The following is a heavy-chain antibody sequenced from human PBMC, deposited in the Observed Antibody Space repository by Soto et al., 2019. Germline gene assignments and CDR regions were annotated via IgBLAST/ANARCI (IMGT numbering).Heavy chain of an antibody. CDR1: GFTFSNFG. CDR2: ISYDGRNE. V-gene: IGHV3-30*18. J-gene: IGHJ5*02. Sequence: QVQLVESGGGVVQPGRSLRLSCTVSGFTFSNFGMYWLRQAPGKGLEWVAAISYDGRNENYADSVKGRFTVSRDNSKNTLYLEMNSLRDADTAVYYCAKDHMWGKTMIEMSPSWFDPWSQGSLVIVSS. D-gene: IGHD3-22*01. CDR3: AKDHMWGKTMIEMSPSWFDP.